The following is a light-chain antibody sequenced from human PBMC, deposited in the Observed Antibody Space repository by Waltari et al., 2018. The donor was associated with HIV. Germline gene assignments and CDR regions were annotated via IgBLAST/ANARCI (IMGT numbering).Light chain of an antibody. CDR3: SSYTSSSTQV. CDR2: EVS. J-gene: IGLJ1*01. CDR1: SSDVGGSNY. Sequence: QSALTQPASVSGSPGQSITISCTGTSSDVGGSNYVSWYQQHPGKAPKLMIYEVSNRPSGVSNRFSGSKSGNTASLTISGLQAEDEADYYCSSYTSSSTQVFGTGTKVTVL. V-gene: IGLV2-14*01.